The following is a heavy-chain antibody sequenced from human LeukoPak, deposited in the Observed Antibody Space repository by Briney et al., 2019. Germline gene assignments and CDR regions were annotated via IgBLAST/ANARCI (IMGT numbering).Heavy chain of an antibody. CDR1: GFNFNNYG. CDR2: VSYDGSKK. D-gene: IGHD5-24*01. Sequence: GRSLRLSCAASGFNFNNYGLHWVRQAPGKGLEWVAVVSYDGSKKYYADSVKGRFTISRDNSKNTLYLQMNSLRAEDTAVYYCARDAQFTRNWGQGTLVTVSS. J-gene: IGHJ4*02. V-gene: IGHV3-30*03. CDR3: ARDAQFTRN.